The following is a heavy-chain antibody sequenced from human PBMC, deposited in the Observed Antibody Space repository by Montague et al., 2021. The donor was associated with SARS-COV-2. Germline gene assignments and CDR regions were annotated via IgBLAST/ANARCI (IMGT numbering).Heavy chain of an antibody. Sequence: SLRLSCAASGFTFSSYAMHWVRQAPGKGLEWVAVISYDGSNKYYVDSVXGRFTISRDNSKNTLYLQMNSLRAEDTAVYYCARAQQLVLSWARKGFDYWGQGTLVTVSS. CDR1: GFTFSSYA. D-gene: IGHD6-13*01. J-gene: IGHJ4*02. CDR2: ISYDGSNK. V-gene: IGHV3-30*04. CDR3: ARAQQLVLSWARKGFDY.